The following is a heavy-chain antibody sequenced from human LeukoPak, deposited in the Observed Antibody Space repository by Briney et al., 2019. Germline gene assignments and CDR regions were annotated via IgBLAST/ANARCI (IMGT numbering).Heavy chain of an antibody. CDR3: ASPPGYCSSTSCYG. CDR2: IKQDGSEK. Sequence: PGGSLRLPCAASGFTFSSYWMSWVRQAPGKGLEWVANIKQDGSEKYYVDSVKGRFTISRDNAKNSLYLQMNSLRAEDTAVYYCASPPGYCSSTSCYGWGQGTLVTVSS. D-gene: IGHD2-2*01. J-gene: IGHJ4*02. CDR1: GFTFSSYW. V-gene: IGHV3-7*03.